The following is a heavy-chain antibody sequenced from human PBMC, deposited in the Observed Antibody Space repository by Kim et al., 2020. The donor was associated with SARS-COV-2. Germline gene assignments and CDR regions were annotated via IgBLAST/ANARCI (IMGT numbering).Heavy chain of an antibody. J-gene: IGHJ3*02. D-gene: IGHD2-2*01. Sequence: GGSLRLSCAASGFTFSSYAMTWVRQAPGNGLEWVSAITVSGSNTYYADSVRGRFTISRDNSKNTLYLQMNSLRADDTAVYYCAKSSSTWENDAFDIWGQGTMVTVSS. CDR2: ITVSGSNT. CDR3: AKSSSTWENDAFDI. CDR1: GFTFSSYA. V-gene: IGHV3-23*01.